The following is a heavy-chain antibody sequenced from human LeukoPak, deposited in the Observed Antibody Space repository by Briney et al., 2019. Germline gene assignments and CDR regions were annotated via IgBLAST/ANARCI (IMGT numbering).Heavy chain of an antibody. V-gene: IGHV4-59*08. J-gene: IGHJ4*02. D-gene: IGHD3-22*01. CDR2: IYYSGST. Sequence: SETLSLTCTVSGGSISSYYWSWIRQPPGKGLEWIGYIYYSGSTNYNPSLKSRVTISVDTSKNQFSLKLSSVTAADTAVYYCARRSPYYDSSATGNYFDYWGQGTLVTVSS. CDR1: GGSISSYY. CDR3: ARRSPYYDSSATGNYFDY.